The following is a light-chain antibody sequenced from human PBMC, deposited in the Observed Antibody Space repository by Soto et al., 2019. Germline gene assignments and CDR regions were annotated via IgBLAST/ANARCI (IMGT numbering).Light chain of an antibody. Sequence: EIVLTQSPGTLSLSPGERATLSCRASQSVSSSFLAWYQQKPGQAPRLLIYGASSRATGIPDRFSGSGSGTDVTLTISRLVPEDFAVYYCQQYDSSPWTFGQGTKVEIK. CDR3: QQYDSSPWT. V-gene: IGKV3-20*01. CDR2: GAS. CDR1: QSVSSSF. J-gene: IGKJ1*01.